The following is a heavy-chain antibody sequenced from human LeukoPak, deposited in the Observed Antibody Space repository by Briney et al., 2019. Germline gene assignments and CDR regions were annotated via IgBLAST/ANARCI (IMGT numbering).Heavy chain of an antibody. D-gene: IGHD2/OR15-2a*01. Sequence: SETLSLTCTVSGASINKDYWAWIRQPAGKGLEWIGRIHPSGITHQNPSLRGRVTMSIDASKNQCSLNLSSVTAADTAVYYCVRDEYRDVWGKGTTVTVSS. CDR1: GASINKDY. CDR2: IHPSGIT. J-gene: IGHJ6*04. CDR3: VRDEYRDV. V-gene: IGHV4-4*07.